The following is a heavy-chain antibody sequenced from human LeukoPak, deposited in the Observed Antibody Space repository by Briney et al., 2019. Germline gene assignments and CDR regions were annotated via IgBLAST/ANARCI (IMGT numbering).Heavy chain of an antibody. V-gene: IGHV1-3*01. J-gene: IGHJ6*02. CDR3: ARRGVTTQYSFYAMAV. Sequence: ASVKDSCKASGYTFTSYAVHWVRQAPGQRPEWMGWIDAGSGNTGCSQEFQGRVTITRDTSASTAYMELSSLTSEDTAVYYCARRGVTTQYSFYAMAVWGQGTTVTVSS. D-gene: IGHD2-21*02. CDR2: IDAGSGNT. CDR1: GYTFTSYA.